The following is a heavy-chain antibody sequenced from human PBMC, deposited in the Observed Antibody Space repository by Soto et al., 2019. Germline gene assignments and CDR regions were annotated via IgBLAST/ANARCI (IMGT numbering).Heavy chain of an antibody. CDR1: GFTFNTYS. CDR2: IWYDGTQK. CDR3: ARAGGTTVTGLWHFDS. J-gene: IGHJ4*02. Sequence: GSLRLSCEASGFTFNTYSMHWVRQPPGKGLEWLAAIWYDGTQKYYADSVKGRFIISRDNSKKTLYLEMNSLRAEDTAVYYCARAGGTTVTGLWHFDSWGQGTPVTVSS. D-gene: IGHD4-17*01. V-gene: IGHV3-33*01.